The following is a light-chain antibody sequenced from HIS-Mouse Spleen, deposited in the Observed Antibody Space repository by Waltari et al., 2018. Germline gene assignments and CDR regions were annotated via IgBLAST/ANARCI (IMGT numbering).Light chain of an antibody. CDR1: SSDVGGYNY. CDR3: SSYTSSSTLWV. V-gene: IGLV2-14*01. J-gene: IGLJ3*02. CDR2: EVS. Sequence: QSALTQPASVSGSPGQSITISCTGTSSDVGGYNYVSWYQQHPGKAPNLMIYEVSNRPSGCSNRSAGSTSGNTASLTISGLQAEDEADYYCSSYTSSSTLWVFGGGTKLTVL.